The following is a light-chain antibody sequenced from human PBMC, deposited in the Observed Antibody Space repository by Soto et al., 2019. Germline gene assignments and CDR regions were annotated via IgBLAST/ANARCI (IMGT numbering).Light chain of an antibody. CDR1: QSVSNNY. Sequence: EIVLMQSPGTLSLSPGERATLSCRASQSVSNNYVAWYQQKPGQAPRLLIAGASSRATGIPDRFSGSGSGTDFTLTISRLEPEDFAVYYCQQYGSSLPLTFGGGTKVEIK. V-gene: IGKV3-20*01. J-gene: IGKJ4*01. CDR2: GAS. CDR3: QQYGSSLPLT.